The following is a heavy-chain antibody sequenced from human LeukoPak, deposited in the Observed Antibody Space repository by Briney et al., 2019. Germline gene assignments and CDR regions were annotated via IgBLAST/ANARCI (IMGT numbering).Heavy chain of an antibody. CDR2: IWYDGSNK. CDR1: GFTFSSYG. D-gene: IGHD6-6*01. V-gene: IGHV3-33*01. J-gene: IGHJ4*02. CDR3: ARLAIAAFLDY. Sequence: HPGGSLRHSCAASGFTFSSYGMHWVRQAPGKGLEWVAVIWYDGSNKYYADSVKGRFTISRDNSKNTLYLQMNSLRAEDTAVYYCARLAIAAFLDYWGQGTLVTVSS.